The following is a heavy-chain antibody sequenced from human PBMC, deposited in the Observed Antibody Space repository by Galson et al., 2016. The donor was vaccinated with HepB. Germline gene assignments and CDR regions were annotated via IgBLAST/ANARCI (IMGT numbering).Heavy chain of an antibody. CDR3: ARDIGDCSSGTCYSDYLDY. CDR2: IKQDGSGK. D-gene: IGHD2-15*01. V-gene: IGHV3-7*01. J-gene: IGHJ4*02. Sequence: SLRLSCAASGFTFSTFWMTWVRQAPGKGLEWVANIKQDGSGKYYVDSVKGRFTISRDNSKNTLFLQMSSLRAEDSAVYYCARDIGDCSSGTCYSDYLDYWGQGTLVAVSS. CDR1: GFTFSTFW.